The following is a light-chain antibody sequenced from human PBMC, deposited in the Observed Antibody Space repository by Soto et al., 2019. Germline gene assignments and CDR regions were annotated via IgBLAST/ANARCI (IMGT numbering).Light chain of an antibody. CDR1: QDIGKD. Sequence: DIQMTQSPSSLSASVGDRLTITCQASQDIGKDLNWYQQKPGKAPKVLIYDASNLETGVPSRFSGSGSGTEFTFTISSLRPEDVATYCCQHYNNLPLTFGGGTKVEI. J-gene: IGKJ4*01. CDR3: QHYNNLPLT. V-gene: IGKV1-33*01. CDR2: DAS.